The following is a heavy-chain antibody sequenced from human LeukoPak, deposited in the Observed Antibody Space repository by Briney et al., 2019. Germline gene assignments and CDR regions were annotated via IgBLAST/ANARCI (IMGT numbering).Heavy chain of an antibody. V-gene: IGHV1-24*01. D-gene: IGHD6-13*01. CDR2: FDPEDGET. CDR3: ATLRGSSWAIDY. J-gene: IGHJ4*02. Sequence: ASVKVSCKVSGYTLNELSMRWVRQAPGKGLEWMGGFDPEDGETIYAQKFQGRVTMTEDTSTDTAYMELSSLRSEDTAVYYCATLRGSSWAIDYWGQGTLVTVSS. CDR1: GYTLNELS.